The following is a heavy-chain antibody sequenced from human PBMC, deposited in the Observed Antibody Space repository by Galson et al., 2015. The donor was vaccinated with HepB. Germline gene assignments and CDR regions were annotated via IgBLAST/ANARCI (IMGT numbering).Heavy chain of an antibody. CDR2: IYTTGST. CDR3: ARAAAQAFDI. V-gene: IGHV4-61*02. CDR1: SGSISSGSHY. Sequence: TLSLTCTVSSGSISSGSHYWSWVRLPAGKGLEWIGRIYTTGSTNYNPSLKSRVTISIDTSKNQFSLNLSSVTAADTAVYYCARAAAQAFDIWGQGTMVTVSS. D-gene: IGHD6-6*01. J-gene: IGHJ3*02.